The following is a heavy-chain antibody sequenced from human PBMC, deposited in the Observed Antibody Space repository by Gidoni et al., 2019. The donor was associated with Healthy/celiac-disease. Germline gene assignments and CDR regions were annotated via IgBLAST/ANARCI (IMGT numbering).Heavy chain of an antibody. CDR3: TKDIYYDSSGSPSFDY. CDR2: IRGSGGST. J-gene: IGHJ4*02. CDR1: GFAFSSYA. Sequence: EVQLLESGGGLVQPGGSLRLSCAASGFAFSSYAMRWVRQAPGKGLEWVSAIRGSGGSTYYADSVKGRFTISRDNSKNTLYLQMNSLRAEDTAVYYCTKDIYYDSSGSPSFDYWGQGTLVTVSS. V-gene: IGHV3-23*01. D-gene: IGHD3-22*01.